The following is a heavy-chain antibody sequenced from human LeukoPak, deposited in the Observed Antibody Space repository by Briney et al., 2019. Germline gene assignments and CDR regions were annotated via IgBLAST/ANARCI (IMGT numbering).Heavy chain of an antibody. D-gene: IGHD2-2*02. J-gene: IGHJ5*02. Sequence: GGSLRLSCAASGFTFDDYAMHWVRQAPGKGLEWVSLISWDGGSTYYADSVKGRFTISRDNAKNSLYLQMNSLRAEDTAVYYCARSRYCSSTSCYRRDWFDPWGQGTLVTVSS. V-gene: IGHV3-43D*03. CDR2: ISWDGGST. CDR3: ARSRYCSSTSCYRRDWFDP. CDR1: GFTFDDYA.